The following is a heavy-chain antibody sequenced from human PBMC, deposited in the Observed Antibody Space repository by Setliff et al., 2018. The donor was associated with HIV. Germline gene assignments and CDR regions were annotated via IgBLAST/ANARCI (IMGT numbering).Heavy chain of an antibody. CDR1: GFTFGDYA. Sequence: SLKISCTASGFTFGDYAMSWVRQAPGKGLEWVAVIWYDGSNKYYADSVKGRFTISRDNSKNMLYLQMNSLRAEDTAVYYCAKSGVRPHPSHDYYYYGMDVWGQGTTVTV. CDR2: IWYDGSNK. V-gene: IGHV3-33*06. J-gene: IGHJ6*02. CDR3: AKSGVRPHPSHDYYYYGMDV. D-gene: IGHD1-1*01.